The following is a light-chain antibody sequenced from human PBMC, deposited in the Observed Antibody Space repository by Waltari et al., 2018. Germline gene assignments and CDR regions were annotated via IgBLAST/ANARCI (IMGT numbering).Light chain of an antibody. J-gene: IGKJ1*01. CDR2: KAS. CDR3: QQYNSYPWT. Sequence: DIQMTQSPSTLSASVGDRVTITCRASQSVSNCLAWYQQKPGKAPNLLIYKASSLEGGVPSRFSGSGSGTEFTLTISSLQPDDFATYYCQQYNSYPWTFGQGTKVEIK. CDR1: QSVSNC. V-gene: IGKV1-5*03.